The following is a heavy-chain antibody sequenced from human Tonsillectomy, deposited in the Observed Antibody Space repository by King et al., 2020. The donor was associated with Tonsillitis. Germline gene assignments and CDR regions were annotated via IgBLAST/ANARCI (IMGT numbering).Heavy chain of an antibody. CDR1: GGSISSGSYY. D-gene: IGHD3-3*01. Sequence: QLQESGPGLVKPSQNLSLTCTVSGGSISSGSYYWRWIRQPAGKGLEWIGRIYTSGSTNYNPSLKSRVTMSVDTSKNQFSLKLSSVTAADTAVYYCAREAIFGVVILYDYWGQGTLVTVSS. CDR2: IYTSGST. J-gene: IGHJ4*02. CDR3: AREAIFGVVILYDY. V-gene: IGHV4-61*02.